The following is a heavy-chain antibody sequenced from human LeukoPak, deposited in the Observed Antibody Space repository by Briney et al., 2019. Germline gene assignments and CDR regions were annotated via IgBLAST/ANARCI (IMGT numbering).Heavy chain of an antibody. Sequence: ASVKVSCKTSGYSFTDYMHWVRQAPGQGLEWMGWINPNSGGTSSAQKFQGRVTMTRDTSITTVYMEVSWLTSDDTALYYCARADRLHGGPYLIGPWGQGTLVTVSS. D-gene: IGHD2-21*01. CDR1: GYSFTDY. CDR3: ARADRLHGGPYLIGP. CDR2: INPNSGGT. J-gene: IGHJ5*02. V-gene: IGHV1-2*02.